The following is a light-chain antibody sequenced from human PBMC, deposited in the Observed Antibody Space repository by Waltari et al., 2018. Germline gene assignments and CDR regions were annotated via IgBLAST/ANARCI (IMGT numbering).Light chain of an antibody. CDR3: NSYAGSSSWV. CDR1: TSDIGFYTY. Sequence: QSALTQHASVSGSPGQSITISCTGTTSDIGFYTYVPCYQQHPGKAPILMIFDVSARPSGVSNRFSGSKSGNPASLTISWLQAEDEADYYCNSYAGSSSWVFGGGTKLTVL. J-gene: IGLJ3*02. CDR2: DVS. V-gene: IGLV2-14*01.